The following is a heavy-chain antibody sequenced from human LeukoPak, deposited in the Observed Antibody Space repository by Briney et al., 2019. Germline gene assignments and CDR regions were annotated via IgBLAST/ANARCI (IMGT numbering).Heavy chain of an antibody. V-gene: IGHV1-58*02. D-gene: IGHD1-1*01. CDR2: IVVLRGDT. J-gene: IGHJ6*02. CDR1: GFTFTTSA. CDR3: AVADGTTGTLKEYYYVMDV. Sequence: TSVRVSCKASGFTFTTSAMQWVRQARGQRLEWIGWIVVLRGDTNYAQKFQERVTITRDMSTSTAYMELSSLRSEDTAVYYCAVADGTTGTLKEYYYVMDVWGQGTTVTVSS.